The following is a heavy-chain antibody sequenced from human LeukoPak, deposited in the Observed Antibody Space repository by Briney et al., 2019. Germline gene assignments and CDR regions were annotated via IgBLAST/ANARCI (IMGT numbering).Heavy chain of an antibody. J-gene: IGHJ3*02. Sequence: SETLSLTCTVSGGSISSYYWSWIRQPPGKGLEWIGYIYYSGSTNYNPSLKSRVTISVDTPKNQFSLKLSSVTAADTAVYYCARDNGRDDAFDIWGQGTMVTVSS. CDR3: ARDNGRDDAFDI. CDR1: GGSISSYY. D-gene: IGHD2-8*01. V-gene: IGHV4-59*01. CDR2: IYYSGST.